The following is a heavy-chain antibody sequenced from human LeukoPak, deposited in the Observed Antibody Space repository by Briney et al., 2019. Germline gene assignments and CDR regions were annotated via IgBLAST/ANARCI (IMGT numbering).Heavy chain of an antibody. Sequence: ASVKVSCKASGYTFTSYYMHWVRQAPGQGLEWMGLINPSGGSTSYAQKFQGRVTMTRDTSTSTVYMELSSLRSEDTAGYYCARESIATDYYYYGMDVWGQGTTVTVSS. J-gene: IGHJ6*02. D-gene: IGHD6-13*01. CDR2: INPSGGST. V-gene: IGHV1-46*01. CDR1: GYTFTSYY. CDR3: ARESIATDYYYYGMDV.